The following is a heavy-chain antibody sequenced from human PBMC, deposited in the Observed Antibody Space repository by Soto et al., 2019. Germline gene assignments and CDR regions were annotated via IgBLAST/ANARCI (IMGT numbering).Heavy chain of an antibody. CDR3: ARDIRGYSRAFDY. D-gene: IGHD5-18*01. CDR2: IYSSGST. J-gene: IGHJ4*02. V-gene: IGHV4-61*01. Sequence: QVQLQESGPGLVKPSETLSLTCTVSGDSVSSDNYYWTWIRQPPGKGLEWIGYIYSSGSTNYNPLLQGRVPLSLDPSNNQFSLELTLGTGADTAVYYCARDIRGYSRAFDYWGQGTLVTVSS. CDR1: GDSVSSDNYY.